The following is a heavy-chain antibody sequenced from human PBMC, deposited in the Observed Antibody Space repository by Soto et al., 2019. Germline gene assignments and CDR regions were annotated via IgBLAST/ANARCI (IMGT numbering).Heavy chain of an antibody. Sequence: PGGSLRLSCAASGFTFSSYGMHWVRQAPGKGLEWVAVISYDGSNKYYADSVKGRFTISRDNSKNTLYLQMNSLRAEDTAVYYCAKVGIAVSYYYYGMDVWGQGTTVTVSS. CDR1: GFTFSSYG. D-gene: IGHD6-19*01. V-gene: IGHV3-30*18. CDR3: AKVGIAVSYYYYGMDV. J-gene: IGHJ6*02. CDR2: ISYDGSNK.